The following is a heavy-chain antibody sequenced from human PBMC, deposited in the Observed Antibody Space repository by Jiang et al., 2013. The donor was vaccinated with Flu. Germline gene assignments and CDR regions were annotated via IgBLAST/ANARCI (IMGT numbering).Heavy chain of an antibody. CDR1: GYTFTSYA. CDR3: ARGVRDIVLVVSPTDAFDI. Sequence: QSGSELKKPGASVKVSCKASGYTFTSYAMNWVRQAPGQGLEWMGWINTNTGNPTYAQGFTGRFVFSLDTSVSTAYLQISSLKAEDTAVYYCARGVRDIVLVVSPTDAFDIWGRGTMVTVSS. J-gene: IGHJ3*02. CDR2: INTNTGNP. V-gene: IGHV7-4-1*02. D-gene: IGHD2-8*02.